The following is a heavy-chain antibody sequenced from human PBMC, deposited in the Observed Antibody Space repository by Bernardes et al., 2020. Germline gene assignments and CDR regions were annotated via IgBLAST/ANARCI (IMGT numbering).Heavy chain of an antibody. CDR3: ARLNYYGSQGPSRRFDY. J-gene: IGHJ4*02. CDR2: IYYSGST. Sequence: SETLSLTCTVSGGSISSSSYYWGWIRQPPGKGLEWIGSIYYSGSTYYNPSLKSRVTISVDTSKNQFSLKLSSVTAADTAVYYCARLNYYGSQGPSRRFDYWGQGTLVTVSS. CDR1: GGSISSSSYY. V-gene: IGHV4-39*01. D-gene: IGHD3-10*01.